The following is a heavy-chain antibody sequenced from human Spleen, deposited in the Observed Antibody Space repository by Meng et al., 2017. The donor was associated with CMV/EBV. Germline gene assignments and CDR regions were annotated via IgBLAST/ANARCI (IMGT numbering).Heavy chain of an antibody. J-gene: IGHJ4*02. Sequence: ASVKVSCKASGYTFTGYYIDWVRQAPGQGLEWMGWINPNSGGTNYAQKFQGRVTMTRDTSISTAYMELSRLRSDDTAVYYCARALRRISMAGTSGGLDYWGQGTLVTVSS. CDR3: ARALRRISMAGTSGGLDY. CDR2: INPNSGGT. D-gene: IGHD6-19*01. V-gene: IGHV1-2*02. CDR1: GYTFTGYY.